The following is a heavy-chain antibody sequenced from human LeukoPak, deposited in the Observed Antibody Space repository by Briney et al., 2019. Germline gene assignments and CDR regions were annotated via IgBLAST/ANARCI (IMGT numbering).Heavy chain of an antibody. CDR1: GGSFSGYY. D-gene: IGHD3-3*01. Sequence: PSETLSLTCAVYGGSFSGYYWTWIRQPPGKGLEWIGEIIDTGSTKYNSSLKSRVTISVDTSKNQFSLKLSSVTAADTAVYYCARVETLRFLEWHPSPYYYYYMDVWGKGTTVTVSS. J-gene: IGHJ6*03. CDR3: ARVETLRFLEWHPSPYYYYYMDV. CDR2: IIDTGST. V-gene: IGHV4-34*12.